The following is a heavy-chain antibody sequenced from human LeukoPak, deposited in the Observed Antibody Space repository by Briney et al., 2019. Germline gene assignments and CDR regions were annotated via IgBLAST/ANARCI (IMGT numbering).Heavy chain of an antibody. CDR3: ARPSVLRIVGATPRQGYYYYMDV. V-gene: IGHV1-18*01. J-gene: IGHJ6*03. CDR1: GYTFTSYG. D-gene: IGHD1-26*01. Sequence: ASVKVSCKASGYTFTSYGISWVRQAPGQGLEWMGWISAYNGNTNYAQKFQGRVTITADESTSTAYMELSSLRSEDTAVYYCARPSVLRIVGATPRQGYYYYMDVWGKGTTVTVSS. CDR2: ISAYNGNT.